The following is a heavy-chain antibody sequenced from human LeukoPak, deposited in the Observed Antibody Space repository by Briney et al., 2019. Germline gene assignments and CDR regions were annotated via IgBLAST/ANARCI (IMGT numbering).Heavy chain of an antibody. Sequence: GGSLRLSCAASGVIFSSYWMHWVRQAPGKGLVWVSRIYIEGSTTSYADSVKGRFTISRDNAKNTLYLQMNSLRVEDTAVYYCARAEYACDFWGQGTLVTVSS. D-gene: IGHD2-2*01. CDR1: GVIFSSYW. J-gene: IGHJ4*02. CDR2: IYIEGSTT. V-gene: IGHV3-74*01. CDR3: ARAEYACDF.